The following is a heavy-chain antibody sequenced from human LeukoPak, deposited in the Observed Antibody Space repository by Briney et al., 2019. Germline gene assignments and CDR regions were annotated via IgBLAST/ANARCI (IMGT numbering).Heavy chain of an antibody. Sequence: GASVKVSCKASGGTFSSYAISWVRQAPGQGLEWMGGIIPIFGTANYAQKFQGRVTITADESTSTAYMELSSLRSVDTAVYYCASQNRAVGGMNPFDYWGQGTLVTVSS. CDR3: ASQNRAVGGMNPFDY. CDR2: IIPIFGTA. D-gene: IGHD6-19*01. J-gene: IGHJ4*02. CDR1: GGTFSSYA. V-gene: IGHV1-69*13.